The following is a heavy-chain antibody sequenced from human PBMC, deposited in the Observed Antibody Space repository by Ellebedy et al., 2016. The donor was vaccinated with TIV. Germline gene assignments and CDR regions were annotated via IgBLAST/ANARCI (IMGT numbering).Heavy chain of an antibody. Sequence: PGGSLRLSCAASGFTVSSNYMSWVRQAPGKGLEWVSVIYSGGSTYYADSVKGRFTISRDNSKNTLYLQMHSLRAEETAVYYCARDKIEYSSSSGGWGRAFDIWGQGTMVTVSS. D-gene: IGHD6-6*01. CDR2: IYSGGST. V-gene: IGHV3-53*01. CDR1: GFTVSSNY. CDR3: ARDKIEYSSSSGGWGRAFDI. J-gene: IGHJ3*02.